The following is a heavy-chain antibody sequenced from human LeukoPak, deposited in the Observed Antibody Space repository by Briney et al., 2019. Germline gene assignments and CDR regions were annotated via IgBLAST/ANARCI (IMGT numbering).Heavy chain of an antibody. Sequence: GGSLRLSCVASGLTFGNYGMNWVRQAPGKGLEWVSSIGGGGYTTYYADSVKGRFTISRDNSKNTMYLQMSSLRAEDTAIYYCAEVESSYCRIWGQGTLVTVSS. V-gene: IGHV3-23*01. CDR2: IGGGGYTT. D-gene: IGHD3-10*01. CDR3: AEVESSYCRI. J-gene: IGHJ4*01. CDR1: GLTFGNYG.